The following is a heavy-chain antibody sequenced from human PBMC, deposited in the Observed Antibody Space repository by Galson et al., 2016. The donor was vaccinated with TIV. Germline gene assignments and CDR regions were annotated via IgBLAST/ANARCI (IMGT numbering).Heavy chain of an antibody. J-gene: IGHJ3*02. CDR1: GYSFTVYR. Sequence: SVKVSCKASGYSFTVYRVHWVRQAPGQGLECMGWIHPQNGGANYAQKFQGRVTLTRDTSISTVYMELRRLKSDDTAVYFCTRGGGGAYTFDAFDIWGQGTMVTVSS. V-gene: IGHV1-2*02. CDR3: TRGGGGAYTFDAFDI. CDR2: IHPQNGGA. D-gene: IGHD2/OR15-2a*01.